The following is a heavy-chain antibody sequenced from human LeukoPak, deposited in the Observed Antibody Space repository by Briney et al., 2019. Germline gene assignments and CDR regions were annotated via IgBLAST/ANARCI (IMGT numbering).Heavy chain of an antibody. CDR2: ISWNSGSI. J-gene: IGHJ4*02. CDR3: AKAPRLYSGSYYA. D-gene: IGHD1-26*01. V-gene: IGHV3-9*01. CDR1: GFTFDDYA. Sequence: GGSLRLSCAASGFTFDDYAMHWVRQAPGKGLEWVSGISWNSGSIGYADSVKGRFTISRDNAKNSLYLQMNSLRAEDTALYYCAKAPRLYSGSYYAWGRGTLVTVSS.